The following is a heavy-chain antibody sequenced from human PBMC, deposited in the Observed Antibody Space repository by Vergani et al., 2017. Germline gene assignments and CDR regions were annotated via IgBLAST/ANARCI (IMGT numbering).Heavy chain of an antibody. CDR1: AFTFSSYS. J-gene: IGHJ6*03. Sequence: EVQLVESGGGLVKPGGSLRLSCAASAFTFSSYSMNWVRQAPGKGLEWVSSITSSGSYGYYADSVKGRFTISRDNAKNSLYLQMNSLRAEDTAVYYCARGENWNYFGSGYYMDVWGKGTTVTVSS. CDR2: ITSSGSYG. D-gene: IGHD1-7*01. CDR3: ARGENWNYFGSGYYMDV. V-gene: IGHV3-21*01.